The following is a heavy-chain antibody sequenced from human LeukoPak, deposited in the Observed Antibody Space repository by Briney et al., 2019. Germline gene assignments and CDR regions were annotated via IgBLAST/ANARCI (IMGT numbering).Heavy chain of an antibody. D-gene: IGHD3-10*02. J-gene: IGHJ5*02. CDR3: ARRARISLFTCWFDP. V-gene: IGHV4-34*01. Sequence: PETLSLTCAVYGGSFSGYYWSWIRQPPGKGLEWIGEINHSGSTNYNPSLKSRVTISVDTSKNQFSLKLSSVTAADTAVYYCARRARISLFTCWFDPWGQGTLVTVSS. CDR1: GGSFSGYY. CDR2: INHSGST.